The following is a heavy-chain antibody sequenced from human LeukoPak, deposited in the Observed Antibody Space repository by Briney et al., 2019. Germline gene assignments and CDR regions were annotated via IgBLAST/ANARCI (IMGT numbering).Heavy chain of an antibody. Sequence: PSQTLSLTCTVSGGSISSGSYYWSWIRQPAGKGLEWIGRIYTSGSTNYNPSLKGRVTISVDTSKNQFSLKLSSVTAADTAVYYCARTYSSSLFDYWGQGTLVTVSS. V-gene: IGHV4-61*02. CDR1: GGSISSGSYY. D-gene: IGHD6-6*01. CDR3: ARTYSSSLFDY. J-gene: IGHJ4*02. CDR2: IYTSGST.